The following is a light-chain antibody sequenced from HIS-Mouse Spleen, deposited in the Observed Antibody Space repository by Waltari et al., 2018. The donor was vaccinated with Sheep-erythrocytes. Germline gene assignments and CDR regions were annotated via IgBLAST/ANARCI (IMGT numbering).Light chain of an antibody. Sequence: EIVMTQSPPTLSVSPGERATLPCRASQSVSSNLAWYQQKPGQAPRLLIYGASTRATGIPARFSGSGSGTEFTLTISSMQSEDFAVYYCQQYNNWPETFGQGTKVEIK. CDR2: GAS. V-gene: IGKV3-15*01. CDR3: QQYNNWPET. CDR1: QSVSSN. J-gene: IGKJ1*01.